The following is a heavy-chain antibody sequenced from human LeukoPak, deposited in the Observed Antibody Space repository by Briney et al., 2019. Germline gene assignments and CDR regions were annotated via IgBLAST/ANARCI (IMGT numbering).Heavy chain of an antibody. CDR3: ARAINYDFWSGYYTNYYYGMDV. CDR2: IKQDGTEK. J-gene: IGHJ6*02. Sequence: GGSLRLSCAASGFTFSSFWMSWVRQAPGKGLEWVAHIKQDGTEKYFVDSVKGRFTISRDNAKNSLYLQMNSLRAEDTAVYYCARAINYDFWSGYYTNYYYGMDVWGQGTTVTVSS. D-gene: IGHD3-3*01. V-gene: IGHV3-7*01. CDR1: GFTFSSFW.